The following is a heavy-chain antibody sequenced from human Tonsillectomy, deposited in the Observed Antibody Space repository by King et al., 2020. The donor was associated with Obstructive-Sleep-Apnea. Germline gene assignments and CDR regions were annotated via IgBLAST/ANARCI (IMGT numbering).Heavy chain of an antibody. CDR2: ISYDGSNK. J-gene: IGHJ3*02. Sequence: VQLVESGGGVVQPGRSLRLSCAASGFTFSSYAMHWVRQAPGKGLEWVAVISYDGSNKYYADSVKGRFTISRDNSKKTLYLQMNSLRAEDTAVYYCARVGSRGAFDIWGQGTMVTVSS. D-gene: IGHD2-15*01. CDR1: GFTFSSYA. V-gene: IGHV3-30*04. CDR3: ARVGSRGAFDI.